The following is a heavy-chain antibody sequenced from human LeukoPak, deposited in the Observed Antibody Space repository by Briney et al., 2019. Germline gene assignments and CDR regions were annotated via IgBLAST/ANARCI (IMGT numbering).Heavy chain of an antibody. J-gene: IGHJ4*02. Sequence: ASVKVSCKAAGYTFSNYYMHWVRQAPGQGLEWMGIINPSDGSTTYAQEFQGRVTVTRDMSTSTVYTELSSLKSEDTAVYYCTRVGKLAATGNHFDYWGQGTLVTVSS. V-gene: IGHV1-46*03. CDR3: TRVGKLAATGNHFDY. CDR1: GYTFSNYY. D-gene: IGHD2-15*01. CDR2: INPSDGST.